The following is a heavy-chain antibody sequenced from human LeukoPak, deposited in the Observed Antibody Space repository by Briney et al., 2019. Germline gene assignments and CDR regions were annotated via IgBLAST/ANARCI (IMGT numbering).Heavy chain of an antibody. V-gene: IGHV3-48*03. CDR3: ARDVGYCSGGSCYNWFDP. D-gene: IGHD2-15*01. J-gene: IGHJ5*02. CDR1: GFTFSSYE. CDR2: ISSSGSTI. Sequence: PGGSLRLSCAASGFTFSSYEMNWVRQAPGKGLEWVSYISSSGSTIYYADSVKGRFTISRDNAKNSLYLQMNSLRAEDTAVYYCARDVGYCSGGSCYNWFDPWGQGTLVTASS.